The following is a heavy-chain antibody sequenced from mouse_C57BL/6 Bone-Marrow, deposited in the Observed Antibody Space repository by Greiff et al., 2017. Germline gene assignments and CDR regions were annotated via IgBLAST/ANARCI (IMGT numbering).Heavy chain of an antibody. CDR3: ARSEAYYCGREHWFAY. CDR1: GYTFTSYG. CDR2: IYPRSGNT. V-gene: IGHV1-81*01. D-gene: IGHD1-1*01. J-gene: IGHJ3*01. Sequence: VQLQQSGAELARPGASVKLSCKASGYTFTSYGISWVKQRTGPGLEWIGEIYPRSGNTYYNEKFKGKATLTADKSSSTAYMELRSRTSEDSVVYFVARSEAYYCGREHWFAYWGPGTLVTVSA.